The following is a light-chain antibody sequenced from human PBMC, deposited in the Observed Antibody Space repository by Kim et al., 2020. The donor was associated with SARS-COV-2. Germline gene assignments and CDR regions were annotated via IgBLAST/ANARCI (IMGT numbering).Light chain of an antibody. Sequence: GQSVTISCTGTSSDIGVYNYVSWYQQQPGKAPKLVIYEVTKRPSGVPDRFSGSKSGNTASLTVSGLRAEDEADYYCSSYAGSNNYVFGIGTKVTVL. CDR1: SSDIGVYNY. CDR2: EVT. J-gene: IGLJ1*01. CDR3: SSYAGSNNYV. V-gene: IGLV2-8*01.